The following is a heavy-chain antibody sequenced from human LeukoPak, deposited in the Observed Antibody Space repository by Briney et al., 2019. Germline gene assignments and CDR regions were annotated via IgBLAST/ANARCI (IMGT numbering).Heavy chain of an antibody. Sequence: GGSLRLSCEASGFTFSSYSMNWVRQAPGKGLEWVSSISTSSSYIYYADSVKGRFTTSRDNAKNSLYLQMNSLRAEDTAVYYCARDANGYTSSSMFDYWGQGTLVTVSS. J-gene: IGHJ4*02. D-gene: IGHD6-6*01. CDR3: ARDANGYTSSSMFDY. CDR2: ISTSSSYI. CDR1: GFTFSSYS. V-gene: IGHV3-21*01.